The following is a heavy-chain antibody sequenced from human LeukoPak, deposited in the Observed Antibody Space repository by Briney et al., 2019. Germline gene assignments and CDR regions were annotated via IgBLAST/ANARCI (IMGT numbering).Heavy chain of an antibody. V-gene: IGHV3-30*02. CDR3: AKEGGSGWTYYYYMDV. CDR2: IRYDGSNK. Sequence: GGSLRLSCAASGFTFSNYGMHWVRQAPGKGLEWVAFIRYDGSNKYYADSVKGRFTISRDNSKNTLYLQMNSLRPEDTAVYYCAKEGGSGWTYYYYMDVWGKGTTVTVSS. D-gene: IGHD6-19*01. CDR1: GFTFSNYG. J-gene: IGHJ6*03.